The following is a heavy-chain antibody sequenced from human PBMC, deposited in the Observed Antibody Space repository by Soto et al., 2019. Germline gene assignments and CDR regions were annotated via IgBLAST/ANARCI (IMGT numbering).Heavy chain of an antibody. V-gene: IGHV4-59*08. Sequence: PSETLSLTCTISGDSIGTRYWSWIRQPPGKGLEWIGYIYYTGSTKYNPSLQSRVTMSVDTSKNQFSLRLSSVTAADTAVYFCARSSYYYDSSGYYDDAFDIWGQGTMVTVSS. J-gene: IGHJ3*02. CDR3: ARSSYYYDSSGYYDDAFDI. CDR2: IYYTGST. D-gene: IGHD3-22*01. CDR1: GDSIGTRY.